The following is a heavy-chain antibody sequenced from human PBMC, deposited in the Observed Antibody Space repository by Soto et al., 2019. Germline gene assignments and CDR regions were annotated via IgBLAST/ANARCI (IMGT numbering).Heavy chain of an antibody. CDR3: ARDRSLGIAAAGLDY. J-gene: IGHJ4*02. CDR1: GFTFTTFG. CDR2: ISYAGSNK. V-gene: IGHV3-33*01. Sequence: PGGSLRLSCEASGFTFTTFGIHWFRQAPGKGLEWVAVISYAGSNKYIADPFRGRFTISRDNSKNMVYLQMKSLRDDDTAVYYCARDRSLGIAAAGLDYWGPGTLVTVSS. D-gene: IGHD6-13*01.